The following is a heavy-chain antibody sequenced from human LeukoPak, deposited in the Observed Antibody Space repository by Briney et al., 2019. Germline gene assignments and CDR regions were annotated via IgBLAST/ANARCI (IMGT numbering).Heavy chain of an antibody. V-gene: IGHV1-18*01. CDR3: ATALGLWFGESYFDL. Sequence: ASVKVSCKASGYTFTSYGISWVRQAPGQGLEWMGWISAYNGNTNYAQKLQGRVTMTTDTSTSTAYMELRSLRSDDTAVYYCATALGLWFGESYFDLWGRGTLVTVSS. D-gene: IGHD3-10*01. CDR1: GYTFTSYG. J-gene: IGHJ2*01. CDR2: ISAYNGNT.